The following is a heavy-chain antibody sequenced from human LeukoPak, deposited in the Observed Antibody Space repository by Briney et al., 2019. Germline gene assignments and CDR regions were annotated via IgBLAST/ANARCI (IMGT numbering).Heavy chain of an antibody. J-gene: IGHJ4*02. Sequence: SETLSFTCTVSGDSISTSSYYWGWIRQPPGKGLEWLGSIYYSGSTYYNPSLKSRVTISVDTSKNQFSLNLYSVTAADTAVFYCARSYYYDYRQIDYWGQGTLVTVSS. V-gene: IGHV4-39*01. CDR1: GDSISTSSYY. D-gene: IGHD3-22*01. CDR3: ARSYYYDYRQIDY. CDR2: IYYSGST.